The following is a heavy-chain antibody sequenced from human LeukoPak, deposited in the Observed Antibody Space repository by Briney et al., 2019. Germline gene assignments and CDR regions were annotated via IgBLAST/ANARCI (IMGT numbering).Heavy chain of an antibody. CDR3: ARGRSEWELTAFDY. J-gene: IGHJ4*02. Sequence: SETLSLTCAVYGGSFSGYYWSWIRQPPGKGLEWIGEINHSGSTNYNPSLKSRVTISVDTSKNQFSLKLSSVTAADTAVYYCARGRSEWELTAFDYWGQGTLVTVSS. V-gene: IGHV4-34*01. CDR2: INHSGST. D-gene: IGHD1-26*01. CDR1: GGSFSGYY.